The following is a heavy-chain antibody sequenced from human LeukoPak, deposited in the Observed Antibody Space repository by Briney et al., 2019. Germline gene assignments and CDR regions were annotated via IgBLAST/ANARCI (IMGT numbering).Heavy chain of an antibody. CDR1: GFTFSSCG. Sequence: GGSLRLSCAASGFTFSSCGMHWVRQAPGKGLEWVAVISYDGSNKYYADSVKGRFTISRDNSKNTLYLQMNSLRAEDTAVYYCAKDRFATGNNWFDPWGQGTLVTVSS. J-gene: IGHJ5*02. V-gene: IGHV3-30*18. CDR2: ISYDGSNK. D-gene: IGHD3-3*01. CDR3: AKDRFATGNNWFDP.